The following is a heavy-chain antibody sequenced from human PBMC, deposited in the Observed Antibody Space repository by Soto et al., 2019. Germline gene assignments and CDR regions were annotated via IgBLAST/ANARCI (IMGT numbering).Heavy chain of an antibody. CDR3: AAEPAMTTVFVGGY. Sequence: SVKVSCKASGFTFTSSAVQWVRQARGQRLEWIGWIVVGSGNTNYAQKFQERVTITRDMSTSTAYMELSGLRSEDTAVYYCAAEPAMTTVFVGGYWGQGTLVTVSS. CDR1: GFTFTSSA. D-gene: IGHD4-17*01. J-gene: IGHJ4*02. CDR2: IVVGSGNT. V-gene: IGHV1-58*01.